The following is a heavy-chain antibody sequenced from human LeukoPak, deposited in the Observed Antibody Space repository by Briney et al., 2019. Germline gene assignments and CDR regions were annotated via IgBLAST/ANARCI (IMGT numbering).Heavy chain of an antibody. V-gene: IGHV3-30*03. CDR2: TSSDLNVK. Sequence: PGRSLRLSCAASGFIFNTYGMHWVRQAPGKGLEWVAVTSSDLNVKLYADSVKGRFTISRDNSRSTLYLQMNSLRPEDTAIYYCAREGYYGSGSPPSLYFDYWGQGTLVTVSS. CDR3: AREGYYGSGSPPSLYFDY. CDR1: GFIFNTYG. D-gene: IGHD3-10*01. J-gene: IGHJ4*02.